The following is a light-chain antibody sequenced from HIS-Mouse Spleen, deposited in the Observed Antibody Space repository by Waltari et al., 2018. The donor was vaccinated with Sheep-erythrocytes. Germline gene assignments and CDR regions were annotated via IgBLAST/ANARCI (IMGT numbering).Light chain of an antibody. J-gene: IGLJ1*01. CDR1: RSDVGGYNF. Sequence: QSALTQPRPVSGSPGQSVTISCTETRSDVGGYNFIPRYQQHPGKAPKLMLYDVSERPSWLPYSFARSRSANTASLTISGRQAEDGADYYCCSYAGSYNHVFATGTKVTVL. CDR3: CSYAGSYNHV. V-gene: IGLV2-11*01. CDR2: DVS.